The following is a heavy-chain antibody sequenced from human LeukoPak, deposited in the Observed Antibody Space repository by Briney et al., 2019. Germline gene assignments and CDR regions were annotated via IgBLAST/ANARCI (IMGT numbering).Heavy chain of an antibody. V-gene: IGHV3-74*01. CDR1: GFTFSNFG. J-gene: IGHJ4*02. Sequence: GGSLRLSCAASGFTFSNFGINWVRQAPVKGLEWVSRVNSDGSRTDYADSVKGRFTISRDNAKNTLYLHMHSLRPEDTAVYYCTRSPYSSSWTFEYWGQGTLVSVPS. CDR3: TRSPYSSSWTFEY. CDR2: VNSDGSRT. D-gene: IGHD6-13*01.